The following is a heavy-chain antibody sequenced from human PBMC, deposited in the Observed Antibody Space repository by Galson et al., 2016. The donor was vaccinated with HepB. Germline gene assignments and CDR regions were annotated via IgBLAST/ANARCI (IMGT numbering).Heavy chain of an antibody. CDR1: GGSISNYY. CDR3: GRDHDTNGIDY. D-gene: IGHD2-8*01. CDR2: IYYGGGT. J-gene: IGHJ4*02. V-gene: IGHV4-59*01. Sequence: ETLSLTCTVSGGSISNYYWSWIRQPPGKGLEWIGYIYYGGGTNCNPSLKSRVTISVDTSKNQFSLKLSSVTAADTAVYYCGRDHDTNGIDYWGQGTLVTVSS.